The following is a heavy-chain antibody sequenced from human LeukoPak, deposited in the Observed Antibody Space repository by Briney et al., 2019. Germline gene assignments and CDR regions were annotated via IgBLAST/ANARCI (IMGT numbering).Heavy chain of an antibody. J-gene: IGHJ4*02. V-gene: IGHV3-9*01. CDR2: ISWNSGSI. Sequence: GGSLRLSCAASGFTFDDYAMHWVRQAPGKGLEWVSGISWNSGSIGYADSVKGRFTISRDNAKNSLYLQMNSLRAEDTALYYCAKDPQGRADGPYFDYWGQGTLVTVSS. CDR1: GFTFDDYA. D-gene: IGHD6-19*01. CDR3: AKDPQGRADGPYFDY.